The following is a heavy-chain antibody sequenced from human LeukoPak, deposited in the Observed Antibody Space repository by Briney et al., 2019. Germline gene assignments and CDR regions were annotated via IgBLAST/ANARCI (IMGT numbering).Heavy chain of an antibody. CDR1: GFIFSSDY. CDR3: SKAIKECLRADFDY. J-gene: IGHJ4*02. Sequence: GGSLRLSCAASGFIFSSDYMTWVRQAPGKGLEWVSLINSGGRTYYSADAKDRCTTFTNNNTNNPHLLMNSLRVDDTAVFFCSKAIKECLRADFDYWGQGTLVTVSS. CDR2: INSGGRT. V-gene: IGHV3-53*01. D-gene: IGHD2-21*01.